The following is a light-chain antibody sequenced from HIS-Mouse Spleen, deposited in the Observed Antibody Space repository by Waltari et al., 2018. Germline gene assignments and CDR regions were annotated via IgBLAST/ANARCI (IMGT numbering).Light chain of an antibody. CDR3: CSYAGSSTWV. CDR1: SRAVGSYHL. J-gene: IGLJ3*02. V-gene: IGLV2-23*01. Sequence: QSALTQPASVSGSPGQSITISCTGTSRAVGSYHLASWYQQPPGKAPKLMIYEGSKRPSGVSNRFSGSKSGNTASLTISGLQAEDEADYYCCSYAGSSTWVFGGGTKLTVL. CDR2: EGS.